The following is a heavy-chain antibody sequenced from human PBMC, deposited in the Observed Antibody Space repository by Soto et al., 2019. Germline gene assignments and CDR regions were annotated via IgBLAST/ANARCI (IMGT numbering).Heavy chain of an antibody. Sequence: SETLSLTCAVYGGSFSGYYWSWIRQPPGKGLEWIGEINHSGSTNYNPSLKSRVTISVDTSKNQFSLRLSSVTAADTAVYFCARARICLDYWGQGSLVTVSS. CDR2: INHSGST. CDR1: GGSFSGYY. J-gene: IGHJ4*02. CDR3: ARARICLDY. V-gene: IGHV4-34*01. D-gene: IGHD3-10*02.